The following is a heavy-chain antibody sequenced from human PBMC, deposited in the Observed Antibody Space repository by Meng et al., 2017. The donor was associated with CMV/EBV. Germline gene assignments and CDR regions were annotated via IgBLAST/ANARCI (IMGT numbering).Heavy chain of an antibody. Sequence: SETLSLTCTVSGGSISSSGYYWGWIRQPPGKGLEWIGSFYYSGSTYYNPSLKSRVTISVDTSKNQFSLKLSSVTAADTAVYYCARDGSSSVYYYYGMDVWGQGTTVTVSS. CDR2: FYYSGST. J-gene: IGHJ6*02. CDR1: GGSISSSGYY. CDR3: ARDGSSSVYYYYGMDV. V-gene: IGHV4-39*07. D-gene: IGHD6-6*01.